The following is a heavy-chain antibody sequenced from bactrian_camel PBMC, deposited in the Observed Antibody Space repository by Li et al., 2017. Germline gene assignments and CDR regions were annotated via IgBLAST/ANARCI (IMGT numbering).Heavy chain of an antibody. J-gene: IGHJ6*01. CDR2: IDADGST. CDR3: AKRGFIATMGARVLVA. Sequence: VQLVESGGGSVQAGGSLRLSCAASGYTSNRFHMGWSRQAPGKERGGVAVIDADGSTSYADSVKGRFTISEDNAKTTVYLHMNNLKPEDTAMYYCAKRGFIATMGARVLVAGARGPRSPSP. D-gene: IGHD4*01. CDR1: GYTSNRFH. V-gene: IGHV3S9*01.